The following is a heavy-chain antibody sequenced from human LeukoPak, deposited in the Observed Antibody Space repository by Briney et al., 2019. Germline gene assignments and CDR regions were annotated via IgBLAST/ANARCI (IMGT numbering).Heavy chain of an antibody. CDR3: ARDSARLYYYYGMDV. V-gene: IGHV4-30-2*05. CDR2: IYHSGST. J-gene: IGHJ6*02. D-gene: IGHD6-25*01. Sequence: SQTLSLTCAVSGGSISSGGYSWSWIRQPPGKGLEWIGYIYHSGSTYYNPSLKSRVTISVDTSKNQFSLKLSSVTAADTAVYYCARDSARLYYYYGMDVWGQGTTVTVSS. CDR1: GGSISSGGYS.